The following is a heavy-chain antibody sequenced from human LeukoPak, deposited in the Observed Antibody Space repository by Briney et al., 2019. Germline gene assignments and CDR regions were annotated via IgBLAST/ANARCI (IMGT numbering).Heavy chain of an antibody. CDR2: ITNSGNSK. V-gene: IGHV3-48*01. J-gene: IGHJ2*01. Sequence: PGGSLRLSCAASEFTFSSYSMNWVRQAPGKGLEWVSYITNSGNSKSYADSVKGRFTISRDSSKNTLFLHMNTLRAEDTAIYYCAKDRTVGASYWYFDLWGRGTLVTVSS. CDR3: AKDRTVGASYWYFDL. D-gene: IGHD1-26*01. CDR1: EFTFSSYS.